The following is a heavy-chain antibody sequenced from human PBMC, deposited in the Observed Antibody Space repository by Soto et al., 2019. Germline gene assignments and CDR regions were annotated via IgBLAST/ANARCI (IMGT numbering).Heavy chain of an antibody. V-gene: IGHV4-30-4*01. D-gene: IGHD6-6*01. J-gene: IGHJ4*02. CDR1: GGSISSGDYY. CDR2: IYYSGST. CDR3: ARVEGGSSGVFFDY. Sequence: PSETLSLTCTVSGGSISSGDYYWSWIRQSPGKGLEWIGYIYYSGSTYYNPSLKSRVTISVDTSKNQFSLKLSSVTAADTAVYYCARVEGGSSGVFFDYWGQGTLVTVSS.